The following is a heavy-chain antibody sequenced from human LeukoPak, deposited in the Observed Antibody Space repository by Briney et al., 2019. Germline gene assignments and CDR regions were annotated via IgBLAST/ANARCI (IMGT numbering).Heavy chain of an antibody. J-gene: IGHJ3*02. CDR1: GGSISSYY. D-gene: IGHD3-3*01. V-gene: IGHV4-59*08. Sequence: SETLSLTCTVSGGSISSYYWSWIRQPPGKGLEWIGYIYYSGSTNYNPSLKSRVTISVDTSKNQFSLKLSSVTAADTAVYYCAKGGSQPYYDFWSGAHDAFDIWGQGTMVTVSS. CDR2: IYYSGST. CDR3: AKGGSQPYYDFWSGAHDAFDI.